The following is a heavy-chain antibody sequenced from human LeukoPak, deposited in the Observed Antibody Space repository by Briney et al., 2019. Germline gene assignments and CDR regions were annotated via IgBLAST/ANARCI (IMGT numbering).Heavy chain of an antibody. CDR3: ARAVQASLQPRFDP. V-gene: IGHV4-30-4*01. Sequence: SQTLSLTCTVSGGSISSGDYYWSWIRQPPGEGLEWIGYIYYSGTTFYNPSLKSRVTISVDTSKNQFSLKLSSVTAADTDVYYCARAVQASLQPRFDPWGQGTLVTVSS. CDR1: GGSISSGDYY. J-gene: IGHJ5*02. D-gene: IGHD3-16*02. CDR2: IYYSGTT.